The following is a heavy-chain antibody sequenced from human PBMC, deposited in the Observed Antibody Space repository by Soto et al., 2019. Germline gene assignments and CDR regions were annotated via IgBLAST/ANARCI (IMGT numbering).Heavy chain of an antibody. V-gene: IGHV3-9*01. D-gene: IGHD6-13*01. CDR1: GFTFDDYA. CDR2: ISWNSGSI. Sequence: EVQLVGSGGGLVQPGRSLRLSCAASGFTFDDYAMHWVRQAPGKGLEWVSGISWNSGSIGYADSVKGRFTISRDNAKNSLYLQMNSLRAEDTALYYCAKDSSSWYWYFDLWGRGTLVTVSS. CDR3: AKDSSSWYWYFDL. J-gene: IGHJ2*01.